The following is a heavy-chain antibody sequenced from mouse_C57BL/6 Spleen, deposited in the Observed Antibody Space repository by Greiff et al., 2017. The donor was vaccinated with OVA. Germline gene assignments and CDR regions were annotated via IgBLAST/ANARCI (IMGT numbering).Heavy chain of an antibody. Sequence: VQLQQSGAELARPGASVKLSCKASGYTFTSYGISWVKQRTGQGLEWIGEIYPRSGNTYYNEKFKGKATLTADKSSSTAYMELRSLTSEDSAVYFCARDGYDGDWYFDVWGTGTTVTVSS. CDR3: ARDGYDGDWYFDV. V-gene: IGHV1-81*01. J-gene: IGHJ1*03. CDR1: GYTFTSYG. D-gene: IGHD2-2*01. CDR2: IYPRSGNT.